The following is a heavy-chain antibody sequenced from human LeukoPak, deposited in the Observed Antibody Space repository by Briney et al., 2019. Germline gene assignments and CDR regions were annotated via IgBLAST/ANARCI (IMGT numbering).Heavy chain of an antibody. Sequence: GGSLRLFCAVSGFTFSTYSMTWVRQAPGKGLEWVSSISSSSRNTYYTDSVKGRFTISRDNAKNTLYLQMNSLRAEDTAVYYCAKGDGYSDWGQGTLVTVSS. J-gene: IGHJ4*02. D-gene: IGHD5-24*01. V-gene: IGHV3-21*01. CDR3: AKGDGYSD. CDR1: GFTFSTYS. CDR2: ISSSSRNT.